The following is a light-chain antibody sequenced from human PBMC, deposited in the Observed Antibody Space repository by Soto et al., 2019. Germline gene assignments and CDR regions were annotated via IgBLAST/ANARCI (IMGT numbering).Light chain of an antibody. CDR3: SSYTTSTTLVL. V-gene: IGLV2-14*01. J-gene: IGLJ2*01. Sequence: QSALTQPASMSGSPGQSITISCTGSSSDIGAYNYVSWYQHHPGKAPKLIIYDVNTRPSGISNRFSGSRSGNTASLTISGLLAQDEADYYCSSYTTSTTLVLFGGGTKVTV. CDR1: SSDIGAYNY. CDR2: DVN.